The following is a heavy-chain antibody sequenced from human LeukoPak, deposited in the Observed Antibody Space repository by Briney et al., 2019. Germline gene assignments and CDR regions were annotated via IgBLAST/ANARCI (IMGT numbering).Heavy chain of an antibody. Sequence: PSETLSLTCTVSGDTINNYYWRWVRQPPGRGLEWLGRIYSTGSTNYNASLKSRVTMSVDTSKNQFSLKLTSVTAADTAVYYCAKVRYGTFNWFDPWGQGTLVTVSS. CDR1: GDTINNYY. V-gene: IGHV4-4*07. D-gene: IGHD2/OR15-2a*01. CDR2: IYSTGST. CDR3: AKVRYGTFNWFDP. J-gene: IGHJ5*02.